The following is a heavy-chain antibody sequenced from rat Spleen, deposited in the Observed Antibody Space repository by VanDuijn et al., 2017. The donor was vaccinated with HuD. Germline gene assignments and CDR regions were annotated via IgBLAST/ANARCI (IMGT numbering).Heavy chain of an antibody. CDR2: ITNASGRT. D-gene: IGHD5-1*01. CDR3: TNNWELYY. Sequence: EVQLVESGGGLVQPGRSLKLSCAASGFTFTNYGMAWVRQAPTKGLEWVASITNASGRTYYPDSVKGRFTISRDTAQNTLYLQMNSLRSEDTATYYCTNNWELYYWGQGVMVTVSS. J-gene: IGHJ2*01. CDR1: GFTFTNYG. V-gene: IGHV5S13*01.